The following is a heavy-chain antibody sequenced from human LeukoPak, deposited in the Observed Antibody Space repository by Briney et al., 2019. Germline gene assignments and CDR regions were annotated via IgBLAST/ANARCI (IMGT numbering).Heavy chain of an antibody. J-gene: IGHJ4*02. Sequence: GASVKVSCKASGYTFTGYYMHWVRQAPGQGLEWKGRIIPNSGGTNYAQKFQDRVTMTRDTSTSTAYMELSRLRSDDTAVYYCARRSGSYYPDYWGQGTLVTVSS. CDR1: GYTFTGYY. CDR2: IIPNSGGT. CDR3: ARRSGSYYPDY. V-gene: IGHV1-2*06. D-gene: IGHD1-26*01.